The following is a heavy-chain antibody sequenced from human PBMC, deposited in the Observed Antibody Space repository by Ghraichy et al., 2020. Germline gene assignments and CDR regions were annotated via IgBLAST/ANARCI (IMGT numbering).Heavy chain of an antibody. CDR1: GGSISSSNW. CDR3: ARGNYYDSSGYYPILDY. V-gene: IGHV4-4*02. D-gene: IGHD3-22*01. CDR2: IYHSGST. J-gene: IGHJ4*02. Sequence: SETLSLTCAVSGGSISSSNWWSWVRQPPGKGLEWIGEIYHSGSTNYNPSLKSRVTISVDKSKNQFSLKLSSVTAADTAVYYCARGNYYDSSGYYPILDYWGQGTLVTVSS.